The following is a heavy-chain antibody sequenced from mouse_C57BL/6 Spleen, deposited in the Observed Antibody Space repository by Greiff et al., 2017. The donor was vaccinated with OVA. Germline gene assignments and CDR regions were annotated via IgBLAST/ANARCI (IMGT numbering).Heavy chain of an antibody. CDR1: GFTFSDYG. CDR3: AREGSYDYDALFDY. V-gene: IGHV5-17*01. D-gene: IGHD2-4*01. CDR2: ISSGSSTI. J-gene: IGHJ2*01. Sequence: DVKLVESGGGLVKPGGSLKLSCAASGFTFSDYGMHWVRQAPEKGLEWVAYISSGSSTIYYADTVKGRFTISRDNAKNTLFLQMTRLRSEDTAMYYCAREGSYDYDALFDYWGQGTTLTVSS.